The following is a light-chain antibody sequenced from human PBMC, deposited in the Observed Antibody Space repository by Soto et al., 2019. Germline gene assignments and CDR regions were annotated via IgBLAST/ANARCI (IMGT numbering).Light chain of an antibody. CDR2: GAS. V-gene: IGKV3-20*01. CDR3: QLYGSSRVT. J-gene: IGKJ2*01. Sequence: EIVLTQSPGTLSLSPGERATLSCRASQSVSSSYLAWYQQKPGQAPRLLIYGASSRATGIPDRFSGSGSGTDFTLTISRLEPEDFAVYYCQLYGSSRVTFGQGTKLEIK. CDR1: QSVSSSY.